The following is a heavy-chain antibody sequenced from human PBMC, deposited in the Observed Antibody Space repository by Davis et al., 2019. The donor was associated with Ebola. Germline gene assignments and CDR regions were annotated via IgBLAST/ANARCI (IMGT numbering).Heavy chain of an antibody. J-gene: IGHJ2*01. CDR1: GYTFTSYD. V-gene: IGHV1-8*01. CDR2: MNPNSGNT. CDR3: ARERINYDILTGYYNRYFDL. D-gene: IGHD3-9*01. Sequence: AASVKVSCKASGYTFTSYDINWVRQATGQGLEWMGWMNPNSGNTGYAQKFQGRVTMTRNTSISTAYMELSSLRSEDTAVYYCARERINYDILTGYYNRYFDLWGRGTLVTVSS.